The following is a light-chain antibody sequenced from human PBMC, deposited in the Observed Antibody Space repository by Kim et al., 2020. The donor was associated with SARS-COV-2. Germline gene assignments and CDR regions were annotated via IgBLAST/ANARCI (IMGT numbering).Light chain of an antibody. J-gene: IGLJ3*02. CDR3: ETWDRNTWV. V-gene: IGLV4-60*03. CDR2: LEGSGNY. CDR1: SGHSSYI. Sequence: QPVLTQSSSASASLGSSVKLTCTLSSGHSSYIIAWHQQQPGKAPRYLMKLEGSGNYNKGSGVPDRFSGSSSGADRYLSISNLQSEDEADYYCETWDRNTWVFCGGTQLTVL.